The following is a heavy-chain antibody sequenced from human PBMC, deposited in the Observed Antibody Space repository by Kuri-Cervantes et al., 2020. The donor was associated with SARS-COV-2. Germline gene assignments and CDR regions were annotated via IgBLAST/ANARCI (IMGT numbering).Heavy chain of an antibody. CDR2: MNPNSGNT. CDR1: GYTFTSYD. Sequence: ASVKVSCKASGYTFTSYDINWVRQATGQGLEWMGWMNPNSGNTGYAQKFQGRDTITRNTSISTAYMELSSLRSEDTAVYYCARVEEGMTTVVTSIYYYYYMDVWGKGTTVTVSS. CDR3: ARVEEGMTTVVTSIYYYYYMDV. D-gene: IGHD4-23*01. J-gene: IGHJ6*03. V-gene: IGHV1-8*03.